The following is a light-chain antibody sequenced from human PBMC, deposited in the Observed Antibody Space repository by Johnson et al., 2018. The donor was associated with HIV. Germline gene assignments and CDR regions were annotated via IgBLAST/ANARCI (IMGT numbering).Light chain of an antibody. J-gene: IGLJ1*01. Sequence: QSVLTQPPSVSAAPGQKVTISCSGSSSNIGNNYVSWYQQLPGTAPKLLIYANNKRPSGIPDRFSGSQSGTSATLGITGPQTGDEADYYCGTWDSSLSAGVFGTGTKVTVL. CDR3: GTWDSSLSAGV. CDR1: SSNIGNNY. V-gene: IGLV1-51*01. CDR2: ANN.